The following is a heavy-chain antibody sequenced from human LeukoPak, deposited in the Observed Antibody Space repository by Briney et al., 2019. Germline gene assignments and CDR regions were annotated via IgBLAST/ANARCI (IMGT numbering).Heavy chain of an antibody. Sequence: ASVKVSCKASGYTFTSYAMHWVRQAPGQRLEWMGWINAGNGNTKYSQKFQGRVTITRDTSASTAYMELSSLRSDDTAVYYCARERFLTVTTRYFDYWGQGTLVTVSS. J-gene: IGHJ4*02. D-gene: IGHD4-17*01. CDR3: ARERFLTVTTRYFDY. CDR1: GYTFTSYA. V-gene: IGHV1-3*01. CDR2: INAGNGNT.